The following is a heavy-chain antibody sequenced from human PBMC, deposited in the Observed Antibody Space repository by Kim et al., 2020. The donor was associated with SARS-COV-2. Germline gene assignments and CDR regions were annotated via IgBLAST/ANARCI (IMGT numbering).Heavy chain of an antibody. CDR2: IYYSGST. V-gene: IGHV4-59*08. D-gene: IGHD3-9*01. Sequence: SETLSLTCTVSGGSISSYYWSWIRQPPGKGLEWIGYIYYSGSTNYNPSLKSRVTISVDTSKNQFSLKLSSVTAADTAVYYCARLRYFDWLLYEYFDYWGQGTLVTVSS. J-gene: IGHJ4*02. CDR3: ARLRYFDWLLYEYFDY. CDR1: GGSISSYY.